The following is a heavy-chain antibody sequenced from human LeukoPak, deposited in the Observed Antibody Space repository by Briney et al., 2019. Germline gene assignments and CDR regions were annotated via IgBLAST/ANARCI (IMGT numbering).Heavy chain of an antibody. CDR3: ARDFRNSHRLDM. CDR1: GFTFSSYS. D-gene: IGHD1-14*01. J-gene: IGHJ3*02. Sequence: GRSLRLSCAAAGFTFSSYSISWVSHAPRKWLEWVEYISSSSNNMYHADSVKGRFTISRDNAKNSLYLQMNSLRDEDTAVYYCARDFRNSHRLDMWGQGTLVTVSS. CDR2: ISSSSNNM. V-gene: IGHV3-48*02.